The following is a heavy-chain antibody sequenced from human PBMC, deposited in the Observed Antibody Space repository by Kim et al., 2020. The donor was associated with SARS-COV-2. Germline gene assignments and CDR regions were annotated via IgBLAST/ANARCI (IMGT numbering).Heavy chain of an antibody. CDR1: GGSISRSSYY. V-gene: IGHV4-39*01. CDR3: ARAYGSGSYYGMDV. J-gene: IGHJ6*02. D-gene: IGHD3-10*01. CDR2: IYYSGST. Sequence: SETLSLTCNVSGGSISRSSYYWGWIRQPPGKGLEWIGNIYYSGSTYYNPSLKSRVTISVDTSKNQFSLKLSSVTAADTAVCYCARAYGSGSYYGMDVWGQGTTVTVSS.